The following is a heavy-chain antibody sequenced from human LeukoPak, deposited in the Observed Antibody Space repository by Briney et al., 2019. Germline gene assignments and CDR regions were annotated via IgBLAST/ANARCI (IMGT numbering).Heavy chain of an antibody. Sequence: SETLSLTCAVYGGSFSDYYWSWIRQPPGKGLEWIGKINHSGSTNYNPSLKSRVTISVDTSKNQFSLKLNSVTAADTAVYYCARDLGDDINYYYYGMDVWGQGTTVTVSS. D-gene: IGHD3-10*01. J-gene: IGHJ6*02. CDR2: INHSGST. V-gene: IGHV4-34*01. CDR3: ARDLGDDINYYYYGMDV. CDR1: GGSFSDYY.